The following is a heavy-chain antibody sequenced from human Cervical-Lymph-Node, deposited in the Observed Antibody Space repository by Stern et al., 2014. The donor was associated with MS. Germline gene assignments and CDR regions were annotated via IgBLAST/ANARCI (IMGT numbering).Heavy chain of an antibody. Sequence: EVQLVESGGALVQPGGSLKLSCAASGLIFSDFAFHWVRQTSGKGLEWVARIRSKDSNYVTTYASSVEGRFTISRDDSKNTAFLQMNSLTTEDTAVYFCADHSDDYRSSSLPNWGQGTLVTVSS. CDR2: IRSKDSNYVT. J-gene: IGHJ4*02. V-gene: IGHV3-73*01. CDR3: ADHSDDYRSSSLPN. D-gene: IGHD6-6*01. CDR1: GLIFSDFA.